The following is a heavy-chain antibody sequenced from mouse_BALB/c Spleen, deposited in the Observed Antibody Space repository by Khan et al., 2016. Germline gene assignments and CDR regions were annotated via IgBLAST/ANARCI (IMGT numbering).Heavy chain of an antibody. CDR3: IAGCGNFGALDY. CDR1: GFNIKDYY. J-gene: IGHJ4*01. CDR2: IDPENGDT. V-gene: IGHV14-4*02. D-gene: IGHD2-1*01. Sequence: VQLKQSGAELVRSGALVKLSCTSSGFNIKDYYIYWVRQRPEQGLEWIGWIDPENGDTEYAPKFQGKATMIAHTSSNTAYLHLSSLKSQDTAVSYCIAGCGNFGALDYWGRGASVTVSS.